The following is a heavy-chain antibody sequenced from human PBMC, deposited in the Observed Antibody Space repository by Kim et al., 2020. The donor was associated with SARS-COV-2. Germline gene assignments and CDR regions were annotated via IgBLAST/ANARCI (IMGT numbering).Heavy chain of an antibody. J-gene: IGHJ4*02. CDR3: ARGYSGSYGGFDY. V-gene: IGHV3-53*04. Sequence: SADSVKGGCTISRNKSKNTLYLQMNSLRADDTAVYYCARGYSGSYGGFDYWGQGTLVTVSS. D-gene: IGHD1-26*01.